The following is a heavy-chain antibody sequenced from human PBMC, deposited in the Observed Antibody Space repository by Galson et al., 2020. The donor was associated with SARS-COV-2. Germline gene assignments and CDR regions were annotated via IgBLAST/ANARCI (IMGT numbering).Heavy chain of an antibody. V-gene: IGHV4-39*01. CDR1: ARSISSSSYY. D-gene: IGHD3-22*01. J-gene: IGHJ2*01. CDR3: ARREYYDSGGYSRYFDL. CDR2: IYYSGST. Sequence: SETLSLTCPVSARSISSSSYYWGWIRQPPGKGLEWIGSIYYSGSTYYNPSLKSRVTISVDTSKNQFSLKLSSVTAADTAVYYCARREYYDSGGYSRYFDLWGRGTLVTVSS.